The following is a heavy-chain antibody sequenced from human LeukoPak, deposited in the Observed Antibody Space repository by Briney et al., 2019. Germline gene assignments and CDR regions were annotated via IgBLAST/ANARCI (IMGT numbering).Heavy chain of an antibody. J-gene: IGHJ5*02. CDR3: ARAPYSSGWYGQYNWFDP. CDR1: RGTFSSYA. D-gene: IGHD6-19*01. Sequence: SVKVSCKVSRGTFSSYAISWVRQAPGQGLEWMGGIIPIFGTANYAQKFQGRVTITTDESTSTAYMELSSLRSEDTAVYYCARAPYSSGWYGQYNWFDPWGQGTLVTVSS. V-gene: IGHV1-69*05. CDR2: IIPIFGTA.